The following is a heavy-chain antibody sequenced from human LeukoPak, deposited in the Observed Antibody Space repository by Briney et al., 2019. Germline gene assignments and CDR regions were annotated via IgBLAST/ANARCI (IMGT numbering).Heavy chain of an antibody. Sequence: ASVKVSCKASGYTFTVYYMHWGRQAPGQGLEWMGWINPNSGSAHYAQKFQGRVSITRDTSISTIYMELSRLTSGDTAVYYCARQASGGWYYDYWGQGTLVTVSS. CDR1: GYTFTVYY. CDR2: INPNSGSA. D-gene: IGHD6-19*01. V-gene: IGHV1-2*02. J-gene: IGHJ4*02. CDR3: ARQASGGWYYDY.